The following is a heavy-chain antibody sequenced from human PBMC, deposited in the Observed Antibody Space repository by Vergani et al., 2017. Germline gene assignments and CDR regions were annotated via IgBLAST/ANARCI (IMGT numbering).Heavy chain of an antibody. J-gene: IGHJ4*02. CDR1: GGPFKNSA. Sequence: QVQLVQSGAEVKKPGSSVKVSCKASGGPFKNSAFSWVRQVPGQGLEWMGRIITFFGTTDYAQKFQGRFTIIADEFTKTVDMQLSNLRSEDTAVYYCARVGCSSTSCYMTPDYWGQGTLVTVSS. V-gene: IGHV1-69*13. D-gene: IGHD2-2*02. CDR2: IITFFGTT. CDR3: ARVGCSSTSCYMTPDY.